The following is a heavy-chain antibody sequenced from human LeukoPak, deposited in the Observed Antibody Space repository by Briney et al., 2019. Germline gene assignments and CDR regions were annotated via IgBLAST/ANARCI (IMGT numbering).Heavy chain of an antibody. J-gene: IGHJ4*02. CDR1: GFTFSSYW. Sequence: GGSLRLSCAATGFTFSSYWMHWVRQAPGKGLVWVSRISSDGSSTTYADSVKGRFTISRDNAKNTLYLQMNSLRAEDTAVYYCGRGGKVEQLVLARWGQGSLVTVSS. CDR3: GRGGKVEQLVLAR. CDR2: ISSDGSST. D-gene: IGHD6-13*01. V-gene: IGHV3-74*01.